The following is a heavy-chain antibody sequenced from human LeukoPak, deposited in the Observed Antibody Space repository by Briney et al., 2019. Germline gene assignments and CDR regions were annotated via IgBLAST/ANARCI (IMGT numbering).Heavy chain of an antibody. J-gene: IGHJ4*02. CDR2: ISSSSSTI. D-gene: IGHD3-3*01. V-gene: IGHV3-48*01. CDR3: ARVVKYYDFWSGYEPLFDY. Sequence: VGSLRLSCAASGFTFSSYSMNWARQATGKGLEWVSYISSSSSTIYYADSVKGRFTISRDNAKNSLYLQMNSLRAEDTAVYYCARVVKYYDFWSGYEPLFDYWGQGTLVTVSS. CDR1: GFTFSSYS.